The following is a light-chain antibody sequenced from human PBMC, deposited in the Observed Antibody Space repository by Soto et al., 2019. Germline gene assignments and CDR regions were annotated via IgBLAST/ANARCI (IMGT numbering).Light chain of an antibody. CDR1: QSVSNY. Sequence: EIVLTQSPATLSLSPGDRTTLSCRASQSVSNYLAWYQQKPGQAPRLLIFDASNRATGIPARFSGSGSGTDFTLTISSLEPEDFAVYYCQQRTHWPPWTFGQGTKLEIK. V-gene: IGKV3-11*01. CDR3: QQRTHWPPWT. J-gene: IGKJ1*01. CDR2: DAS.